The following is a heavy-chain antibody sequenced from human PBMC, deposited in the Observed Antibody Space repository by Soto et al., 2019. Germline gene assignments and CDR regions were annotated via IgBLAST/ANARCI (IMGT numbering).Heavy chain of an antibody. CDR3: ARAGPPKDIVVVVAASMYDY. CDR1: GGTFSSYA. D-gene: IGHD2-15*01. Sequence: GASVKVSCKASGGTFSSYAISWVRQAPGQGLEWMGGIIPIFGTANYAQKFQGRVTITADESTSTAYMELSSLRSEDTAVYYCARAGPPKDIVVVVAASMYDYWGQGTLVTVSS. J-gene: IGHJ4*02. CDR2: IIPIFGTA. V-gene: IGHV1-69*13.